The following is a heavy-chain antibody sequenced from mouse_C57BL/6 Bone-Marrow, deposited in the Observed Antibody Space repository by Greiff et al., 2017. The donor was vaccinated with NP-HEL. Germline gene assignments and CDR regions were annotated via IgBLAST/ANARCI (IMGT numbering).Heavy chain of an antibody. J-gene: IGHJ1*03. CDR2: IDPEDGDT. CDR3: ARYSITTVVAHWCLDV. D-gene: IGHD1-1*01. CDR1: GFNIKDYY. Sequence: EVQLQQSGAELVKPGASVKLSCTASGFNIKDYYMHWVKQRTEQGLEWIGRIDPEDGDTKYAPKFQGKATITADTSSNTAYLQLSSLTSEDTAVYYCARYSITTVVAHWCLDVWGTGTTGTVSS. V-gene: IGHV14-2*01.